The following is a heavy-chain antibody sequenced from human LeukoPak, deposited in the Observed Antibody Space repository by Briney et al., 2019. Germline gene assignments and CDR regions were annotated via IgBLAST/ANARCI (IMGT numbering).Heavy chain of an antibody. CDR3: ASTPQVGAEGAWFDP. CDR2: ISAYNGNT. J-gene: IGHJ5*02. D-gene: IGHD1-26*01. CDR1: GYTFTSYG. V-gene: IGHV1-18*01. Sequence: GASVKVSCKASGYTFTSYGISWVQQAPGQGLEWMGGISAYNGNTNYAQKLQGRVTMTTDTSTSTAYMELRSLGSDDTAVYYCASTPQVGAEGAWFDPWGQGTLVTVSS.